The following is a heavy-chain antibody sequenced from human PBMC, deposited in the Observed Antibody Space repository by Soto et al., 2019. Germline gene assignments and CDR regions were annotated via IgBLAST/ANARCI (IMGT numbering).Heavy chain of an antibody. CDR2: INAEGNT. V-gene: IGHV3-74*01. D-gene: IGHD2-21*02. J-gene: IGHJ5*02. Sequence: EAQLVESGGGLVQPGGSLRLSCAASGFNFSPYWMHWVRQTPGKGLMWLSRINAEGNTIYADSVKGRFTISRDNVKNMLYLEMTSLRAEDTAVYFCARGSNTAFDPWGQGTLVTVSS. CDR1: GFNFSPYW. CDR3: ARGSNTAFDP.